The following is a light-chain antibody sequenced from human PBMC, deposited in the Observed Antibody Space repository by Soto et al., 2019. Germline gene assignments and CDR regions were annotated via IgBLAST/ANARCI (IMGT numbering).Light chain of an antibody. J-gene: IGKJ4*01. CDR1: QAIRSD. CDR3: NQYNTWPLT. Sequence: EIVMTQSPVALSVSPVERATLSCRPSQAIRSDLAWYQQKPGQAPRLLISDVSTRATVIPARFNGSGSGTEFTLAISRLQFEDFAVYYCNQYNTWPLTFGGGDKVDI. V-gene: IGKV3-15*01. CDR2: DVS.